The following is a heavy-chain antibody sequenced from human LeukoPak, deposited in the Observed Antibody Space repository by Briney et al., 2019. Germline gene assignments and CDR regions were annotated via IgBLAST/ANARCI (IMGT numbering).Heavy chain of an antibody. D-gene: IGHD4/OR15-4a*01. J-gene: IGHJ5*02. CDR2: ICYSGST. CDR1: GVSISTTSDY. CDR3: ARSSGAKFDP. Sequence: SETLSLTCTVSGVSISTTSDYWGWVRQTPGKGLEWIGSICYSGSTQYTPSLQSRVTIDIDTSKNEFSLRLSSVTAADSAVYYCARSSGAKFDPWGQGTLVIVSS. V-gene: IGHV4-39*01.